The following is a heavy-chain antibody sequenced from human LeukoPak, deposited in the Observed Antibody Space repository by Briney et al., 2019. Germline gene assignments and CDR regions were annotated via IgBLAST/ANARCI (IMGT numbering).Heavy chain of an antibody. CDR3: ARGTGSYYSLGY. Sequence: GRSLRLSCAASGFTFDNYAMHWVRQVPGKGLEWVSGISGSIGYVGYADSVKGRFTISRDNAKNTLYLQMDSLRAEDTAMYYCARGTGSYYSLGYWGQGTLVTVSS. D-gene: IGHD1-26*01. CDR2: ISGSIGYV. CDR1: GFTFDNYA. V-gene: IGHV3-9*01. J-gene: IGHJ4*02.